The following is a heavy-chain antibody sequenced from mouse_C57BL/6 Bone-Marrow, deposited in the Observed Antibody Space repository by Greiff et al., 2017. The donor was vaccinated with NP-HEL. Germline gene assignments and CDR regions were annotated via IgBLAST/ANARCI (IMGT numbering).Heavy chain of an antibody. V-gene: IGHV5-6*01. CDR1: GFTFSSYG. Sequence: EVKLVESGGDLVKPGGSLKLSCAASGFTFSSYGMSWVRQTPDKRLERVATISSGGSYTYYPDSVKGRFTISRDNAKNTLYLQMSSLKSEDTAMYYCARPPYYSNYSWFAYWGQGTLVTVSA. J-gene: IGHJ3*01. CDR3: ARPPYYSNYSWFAY. D-gene: IGHD2-5*01. CDR2: ISSGGSYT.